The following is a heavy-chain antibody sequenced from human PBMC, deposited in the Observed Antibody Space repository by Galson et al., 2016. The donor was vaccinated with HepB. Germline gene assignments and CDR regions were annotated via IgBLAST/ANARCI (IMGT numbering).Heavy chain of an antibody. D-gene: IGHD1-26*01. V-gene: IGHV1-18*01. CDR2: ISAYNGYT. CDR3: ARGGGGTYFENYYYGMDV. CDR1: GYTFHNYH. J-gene: IGHJ6*02. Sequence: SVKVSCKASGYTFHNYHISWVRQAPGQGLEWMGWISAYNGYTNYAQKLQGRVTMTTHTSTSTVYMELRSLRSDDTAVCYCARGGGGTYFENYYYGMDVWGQGTTVTVSS.